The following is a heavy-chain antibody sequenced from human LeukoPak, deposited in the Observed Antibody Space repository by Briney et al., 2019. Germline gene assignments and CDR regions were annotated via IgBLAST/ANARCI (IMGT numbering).Heavy chain of an antibody. CDR3: AKRGAVAGTSWVWFDP. Sequence: GKSLRLSCAASGFSFRSYWMTWVRQAPGRGLEWVANIKPDGSEKYYVDSVKGRFAISRDNSKNTLYLQMNSLRAEDTAVYYCAKRGAVAGTSWVWFDPWGQGTLVTVSS. J-gene: IGHJ5*02. CDR2: IKPDGSEK. CDR1: GFSFRSYW. D-gene: IGHD6-19*01. V-gene: IGHV3-7*05.